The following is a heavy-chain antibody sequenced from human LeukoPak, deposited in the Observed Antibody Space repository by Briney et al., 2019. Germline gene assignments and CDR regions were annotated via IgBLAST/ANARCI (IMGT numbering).Heavy chain of an antibody. V-gene: IGHV4-4*07. CDR1: GGSISSYY. Sequence: SETLSLTCTVSGGSISSYYWSCIRQPPRKGLECIGRIYTSGSTNYNPSLKSRVTMSVDTSKNQFSLKLTSVTAADTAVYYCARVLDGMDVWGQGTTVTVSS. CDR2: IYTSGST. CDR3: ARVLDGMDV. J-gene: IGHJ6*02.